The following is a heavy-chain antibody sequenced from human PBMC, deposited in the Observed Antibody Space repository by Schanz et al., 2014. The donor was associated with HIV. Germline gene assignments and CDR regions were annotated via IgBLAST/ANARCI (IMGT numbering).Heavy chain of an antibody. CDR2: ISYDGNNK. J-gene: IGHJ4*02. V-gene: IGHV3-30-3*01. Sequence: QVQLVESGGGVVQPGRSLRLSCAVSGFTFSNYAIHWVRQAPGKGLEWVAVISYDGNNKYYADSVKGRFTISRDNSKNTLYLQMNSLRAEDTAVYYCARGGIWEWDQPDFDYWGQGTPVTVSS. D-gene: IGHD2-15*01. CDR1: GFTFSNYA. CDR3: ARGGIWEWDQPDFDY.